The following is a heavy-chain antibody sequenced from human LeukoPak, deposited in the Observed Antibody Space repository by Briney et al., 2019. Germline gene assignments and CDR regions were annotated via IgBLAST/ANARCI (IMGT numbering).Heavy chain of an antibody. CDR2: ILDDGRKK. CDR3: AKDSKNYAIDY. V-gene: IGHV3-30*18. Sequence: GGSLRLSCGASGFTFSSYGVHWVRQAPGKGLEGVAVILDDGRKKYYADSVKGRFTISRDNSKNTLYLQMNSLRAEDTAVYYCAKDSKNYAIDYWGQGTLVTVSS. D-gene: IGHD3-16*01. J-gene: IGHJ4*02. CDR1: GFTFSSYG.